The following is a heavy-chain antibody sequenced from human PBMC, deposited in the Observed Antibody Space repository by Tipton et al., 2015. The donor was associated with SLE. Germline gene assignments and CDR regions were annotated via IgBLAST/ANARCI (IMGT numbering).Heavy chain of an antibody. Sequence: GSLRLSCAASGFTFDDYTMHWVRQAPGKGLEWVSLISWDGGSTYYADSVKGRFTISRDNSKNSLYLQMNSLRAEDTAVYYCARGEDAFDIWGQGTMVTVSS. D-gene: IGHD1-26*01. CDR1: GFTFDDYT. V-gene: IGHV3-43*01. CDR2: ISWDGGST. CDR3: ARGEDAFDI. J-gene: IGHJ3*02.